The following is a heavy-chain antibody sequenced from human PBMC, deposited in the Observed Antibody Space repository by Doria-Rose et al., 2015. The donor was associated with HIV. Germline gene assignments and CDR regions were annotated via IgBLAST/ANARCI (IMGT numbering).Heavy chain of an antibody. CDR3: ARIKSSRWYHKYYFDF. V-gene: IGHV2-26*01. CDR2: IFSYDER. D-gene: IGHD6-13*01. CDR1: GVSLSSPGMG. Sequence: QVTLKESGPVLVKPTETLTLTCTVSGVSLSSPGMGVSWIRQPPGKALEWLANIFSYDERPYQTALKSRLTISRCTSKSQVVLTMTDMDPVDTATSYCARIKSSRWYHKYYFDFWGQGTLVIVSA. J-gene: IGHJ4*02.